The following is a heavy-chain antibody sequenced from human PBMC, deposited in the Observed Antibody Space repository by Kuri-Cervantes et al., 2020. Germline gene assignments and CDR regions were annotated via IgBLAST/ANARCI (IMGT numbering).Heavy chain of an antibody. D-gene: IGHD1-26*01. CDR3: ARHRPFNGATTFDY. Sequence: ESLKISCAASGFTFSSYSMNWVRQAPGKGLEWVGSIYYSGSTYYNPSLKSRVTISVDTSKNQFSLKLSSVTAADTAVYYCARHRPFNGATTFDYWGQGTLVTVSS. J-gene: IGHJ4*02. CDR2: IYYSGST. CDR1: GFTFSSYSMN. V-gene: IGHV4-39*01.